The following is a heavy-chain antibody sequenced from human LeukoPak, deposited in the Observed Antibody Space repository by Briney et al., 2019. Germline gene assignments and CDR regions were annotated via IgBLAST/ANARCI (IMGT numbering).Heavy chain of an antibody. CDR2: ISGSGGST. D-gene: IGHD5-24*01. Sequence: GGSLRLSCAVSGFTFSSYSMNWVRQAPGEGLEWVSVISGSGGSTYYADSVKGRFTISRDNSKNTLYLQMNSLRAEDTAVYYCAKARGRDGYKDELDYWGQGTLVTVSS. CDR1: GFTFSSYS. J-gene: IGHJ4*02. CDR3: AKARGRDGYKDELDY. V-gene: IGHV3-23*01.